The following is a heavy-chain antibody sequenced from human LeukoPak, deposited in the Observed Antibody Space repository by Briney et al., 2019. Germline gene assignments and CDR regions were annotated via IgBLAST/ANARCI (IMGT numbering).Heavy chain of an antibody. J-gene: IGHJ5*02. V-gene: IGHV1-2*02. CDR2: INPNSGGT. D-gene: IGHD3-16*01. CDR3: ARDDTSGKHQPKNWFDP. Sequence: ASVKVSCKASGYTFTGYYMHWVRQAPGQGLEWMGWINPNSGGTNYVQKFQGRVTMTRDTSISTAYMDLSRLRSDDTAVYYCARDDTSGKHQPKNWFDPWGQGTLVTVSS. CDR1: GYTFTGYY.